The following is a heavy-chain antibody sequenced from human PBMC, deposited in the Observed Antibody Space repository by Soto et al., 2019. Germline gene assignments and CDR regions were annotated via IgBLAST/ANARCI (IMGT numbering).Heavy chain of an antibody. Sequence: EVQLLESGGGLVQPGGSLRLSCAASGLTFSSYAMSWVRQAPGKGLEWVSQISGSGGSTYYADSVKGRFTISRDNSKNTLYLQINSLRAEDTAVYYFSKRPYCGSTTGYYSFDYWGQGTLFTVSS. CDR2: ISGSGGST. CDR1: GLTFSSYA. V-gene: IGHV3-23*01. J-gene: IGHJ4*02. CDR3: SKRPYCGSTTGYYSFDY. D-gene: IGHD2-2*01.